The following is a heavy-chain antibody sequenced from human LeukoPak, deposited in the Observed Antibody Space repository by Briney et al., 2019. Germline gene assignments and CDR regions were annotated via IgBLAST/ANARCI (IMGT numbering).Heavy chain of an antibody. Sequence: SVKVSCKASGGTFSSYAISWVRQAPGQGLEWMGGIIPIFGTANYAQKFQGRVTITADESTSTAYMELSSLRSEDTAVYYCARHSNPPRPRAVAGTNFDYWGPGTLVTVSS. CDR1: GGTFSSYA. V-gene: IGHV1-69*01. CDR2: IIPIFGTA. J-gene: IGHJ4*02. D-gene: IGHD6-19*01. CDR3: ARHSNPPRPRAVAGTNFDY.